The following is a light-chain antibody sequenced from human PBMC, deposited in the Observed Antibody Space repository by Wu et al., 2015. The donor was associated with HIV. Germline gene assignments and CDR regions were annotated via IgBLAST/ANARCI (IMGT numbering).Light chain of an antibody. Sequence: EIVLTQSPGTLSLSPGERATLSCTASQSISANYLAWYQQKPGQAPRLLIFGVSNRAAGIPARFSGSGSGTDFTLTINRLEPEDFATYYCQQSYSTPWTFGQGTKVEIK. CDR3: QQSYSTPWT. V-gene: IGKV3-20*01. J-gene: IGKJ1*01. CDR2: GVS. CDR1: QSISANY.